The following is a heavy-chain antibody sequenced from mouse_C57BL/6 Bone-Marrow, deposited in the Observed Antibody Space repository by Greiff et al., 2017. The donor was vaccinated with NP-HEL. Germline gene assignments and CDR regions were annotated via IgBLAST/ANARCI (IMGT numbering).Heavy chain of an antibody. CDR3: SEDYAVYYCACGYYYAMDY. V-gene: IGHV1-87*01. J-gene: IGHJ4*01. CDR2: GQGLEWIG. CDR1: YTFSRRVH. Sequence: VQLQQSGPELARPWASVKISCQAFYTFSRRVHFAIRDTNYWLQRVKQRPGQGLEWIGAIYPGNGGTSYLQKFKGKATLTADNSSSTAYMPRSTLASEDYAVYYCACGYYYAMDYWGQGTSVTVSS.